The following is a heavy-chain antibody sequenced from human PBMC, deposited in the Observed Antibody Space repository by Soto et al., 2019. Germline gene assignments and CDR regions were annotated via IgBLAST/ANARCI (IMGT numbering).Heavy chain of an antibody. V-gene: IGHV3-43*01. J-gene: IGHJ6*02. D-gene: IGHD6-25*01. Sequence: PGGSLRLSCAAAGFNFHDYTIHCVRQSPGKGLEWVSFITWDGGSIYYADSVKGRFTISRDDSKNSLTLEMNSLRSEDSGVYYCAKGGFGGYGMDVWRQGTTVTVSS. CDR1: GFNFHDYT. CDR3: AKGGFGGYGMDV. CDR2: ITWDGGSI.